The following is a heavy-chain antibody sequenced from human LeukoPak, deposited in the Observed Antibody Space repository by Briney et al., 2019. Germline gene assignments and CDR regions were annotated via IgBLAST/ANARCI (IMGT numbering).Heavy chain of an antibody. V-gene: IGHV4-59*01. CDR2: VYYSGST. D-gene: IGHD1-26*01. J-gene: IGHJ1*01. Sequence: SETLSLTCTVSGGSISTYYWSWIRQPPGKGLEWIGYVYYSGSTNYNPSLKSRVTISVDTSKNQFSLKLSSVTAADTAVYYCARSMGDPPTTGGAFRFQHWGQGTLVTVSS. CDR1: GGSISTYY. CDR3: ARSMGDPPTTGGAFRFQH.